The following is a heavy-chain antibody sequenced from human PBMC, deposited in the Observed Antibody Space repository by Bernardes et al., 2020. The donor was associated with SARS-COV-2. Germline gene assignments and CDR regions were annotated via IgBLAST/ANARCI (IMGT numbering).Heavy chain of an antibody. D-gene: IGHD2-2*02. CDR2: IYTSGST. Sequence: SETLSLTCTVSGGSISSYYWSWIRQPAGKGLEWIGRIYTSGSTNYNPSLKSRVTMSVDTSKNQFSLKLSSVTAADTAVYYCARARDDIVVVPAAIVFFEKTYYYYMDVWGKGTTVTVSS. CDR3: ARARDDIVVVPAAIVFFEKTYYYYMDV. J-gene: IGHJ6*03. CDR1: GGSISSYY. V-gene: IGHV4-4*07.